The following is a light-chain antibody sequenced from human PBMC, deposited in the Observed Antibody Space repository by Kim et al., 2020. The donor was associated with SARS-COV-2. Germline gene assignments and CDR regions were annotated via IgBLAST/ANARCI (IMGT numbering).Light chain of an antibody. Sequence: SVVDRATITCRARQGISNYVVWYQQKPGNAPKLLIYAASTLQSGVPSRFSGSGSGTDFTLIISSLQPEDVATYYCQKFDSAPPFTFGPGTKVDIK. CDR1: QGISNY. CDR3: QKFDSAPPFT. V-gene: IGKV1-27*01. CDR2: AAS. J-gene: IGKJ3*01.